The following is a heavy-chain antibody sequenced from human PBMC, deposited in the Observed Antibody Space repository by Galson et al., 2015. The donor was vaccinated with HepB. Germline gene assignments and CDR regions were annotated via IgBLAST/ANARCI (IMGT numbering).Heavy chain of an antibody. V-gene: IGHV3-15*01. Sequence: SLRLSCAASGFTFSNAWMSWVRQAPGKGLEWVGRIKRKNDDGTTDYAAPVKGRFIISREDLKKKVYLQMNSLKTEDTAVYYCATEDAPGGRSFDIWGQETMVSVSS. D-gene: IGHD3-16*01. CDR3: ATEDAPGGRSFDI. CDR1: GFTFSNAW. CDR2: IKRKNDDGTT. J-gene: IGHJ3*02.